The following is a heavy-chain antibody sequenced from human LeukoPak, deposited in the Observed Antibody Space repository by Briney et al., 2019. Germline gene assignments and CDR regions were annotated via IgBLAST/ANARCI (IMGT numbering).Heavy chain of an antibody. Sequence: QPGGSLRLSCAAPGFTFSSYAMSWVRQAPGKGLEWVSAISGSGGSTYYADSVKGRFTISRDNSKNTLYLQMNSLRAEDTAVYYCAKVRYFDWLLSARFSPSWGQGTLVTVSS. CDR2: ISGSGGST. V-gene: IGHV3-23*01. J-gene: IGHJ4*02. CDR3: AKVRYFDWLLSARFSPS. CDR1: GFTFSSYA. D-gene: IGHD3-9*01.